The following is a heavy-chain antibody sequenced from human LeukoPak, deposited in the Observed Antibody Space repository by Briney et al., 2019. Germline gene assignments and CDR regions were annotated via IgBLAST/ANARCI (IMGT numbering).Heavy chain of an antibody. D-gene: IGHD2-8*01. CDR1: GYTFTDYY. J-gene: IGHJ4*02. CDR3: ARRVQTTGVFDY. CDR2: IKPNSGDT. Sequence: ASVKVSCNASGYTFTDYYMHWVRQAPGQGLEWMGRIKPNSGDTNYAQKFQGRVTMTRDTSINTAYMELSRLKSDDTAVYYCARRVQTTGVFDYWGQGTLATVSS. V-gene: IGHV1-2*06.